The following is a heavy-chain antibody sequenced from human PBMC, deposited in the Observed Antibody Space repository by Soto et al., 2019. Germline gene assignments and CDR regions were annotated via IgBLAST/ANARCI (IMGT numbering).Heavy chain of an antibody. CDR1: RFTFSSFT. D-gene: IGHD3-10*01. CDR2: ISSTSTYI. Sequence: EVQLVESGGGLVKPGGSLRLSCAASRFTFSSFTMNWVRQAPGKGLEWVSSISSTSTYIYYADSMKGRFTISRDNAKNSLYLQMSSLRVEDTAVYYCARGRSGSYGAFDIWGQGTMVTVSS. J-gene: IGHJ3*02. V-gene: IGHV3-21*01. CDR3: ARGRSGSYGAFDI.